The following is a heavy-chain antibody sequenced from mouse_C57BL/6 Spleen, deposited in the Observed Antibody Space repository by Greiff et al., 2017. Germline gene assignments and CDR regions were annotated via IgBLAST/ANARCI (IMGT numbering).Heavy chain of an antibody. J-gene: IGHJ1*03. CDR2: IYPGDGDT. CDR1: GYAFSSYW. CDR3: ARILRYGYFDV. D-gene: IGHD1-1*01. V-gene: IGHV1-80*01. Sequence: QVQLKQSGAELVKPGASVKISCKASGYAFSSYWMNWVKQRPGKGLEWIGQIYPGDGDTNYNGKFKGKATLTADKSSSTAYMQLSSLTSEDSAVYFCARILRYGYFDVWGTGTTVTVSS.